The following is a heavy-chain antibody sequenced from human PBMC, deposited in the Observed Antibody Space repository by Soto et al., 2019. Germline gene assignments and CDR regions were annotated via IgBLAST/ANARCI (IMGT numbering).Heavy chain of an antibody. CDR3: AHSGQLTGYYTQHFDY. CDR1: GFSLSTSGVG. D-gene: IGHD3-9*01. Sequence: SGPTLAKPTQTLTLTCTFSGFSLSTSGVGVGWIRQPPGKALEWLALIYWDDDKRYSPSLKSRLTITKDTSKNQVVLTMTNMDPVDTATYYCAHSGQLTGYYTQHFDYWGQGTLVTVSS. V-gene: IGHV2-5*02. CDR2: IYWDDDK. J-gene: IGHJ4*02.